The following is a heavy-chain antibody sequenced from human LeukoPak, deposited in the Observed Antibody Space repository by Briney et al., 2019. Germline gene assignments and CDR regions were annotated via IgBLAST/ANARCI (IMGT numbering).Heavy chain of an antibody. V-gene: IGHV4-59*01. CDR3: ARSITSSWYGDFQH. J-gene: IGHJ1*01. Sequence: PSETLSLTCTVSGGSMRGYFWRWIRQPPGKGLEWIGYIYYSGSTNYNPSLKSRVTISVDTSKNQFSLKLSSVTAADTAVYYCARSITSSWYGDFQHWGQGTLVTVSS. CDR2: IYYSGST. CDR1: GGSMRGYF. D-gene: IGHD6-13*01.